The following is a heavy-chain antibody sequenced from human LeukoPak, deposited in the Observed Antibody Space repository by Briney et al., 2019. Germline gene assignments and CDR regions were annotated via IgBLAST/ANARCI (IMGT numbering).Heavy chain of an antibody. CDR1: GGSISGYY. J-gene: IGHJ5*01. D-gene: IGHD2/OR15-2a*01. Sequence: MPSETLSLTCTVSGGSISGYYWSWIRQPAGKGPEWMGRINTSGTTRYDPSLKSRATMSVDTSKNQFSLKLTSVTAADTAVYYCARGLSASYDFNWFDSWGQGTLVTVSS. CDR2: INTSGTT. V-gene: IGHV4-4*07. CDR3: ARGLSASYDFNWFDS.